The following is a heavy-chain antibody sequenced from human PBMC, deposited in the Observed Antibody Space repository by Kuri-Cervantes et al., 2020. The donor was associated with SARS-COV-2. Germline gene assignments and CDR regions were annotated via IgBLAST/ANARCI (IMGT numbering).Heavy chain of an antibody. CDR3: ARGPAHDFWGGYRFDY. J-gene: IGHJ4*02. CDR2: IYYSGST. V-gene: IGHV4-39*07. D-gene: IGHD3-3*01. Sequence: GSLRLSCTVSGGSISSSRYYWGWIRQPPGKGLEWIGSIYYSGSTYYNPSLKSRFTISVDTSKNQFSLKLSSVTAADTAVYYCARGPAHDFWGGYRFDYWGQGTLVTVSS. CDR1: GGSISSSRYY.